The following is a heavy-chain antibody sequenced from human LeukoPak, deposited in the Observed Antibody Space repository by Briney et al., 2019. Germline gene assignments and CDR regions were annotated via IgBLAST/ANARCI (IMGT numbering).Heavy chain of an antibody. CDR1: GYTFTSYY. CDR3: ARDRQYYYGMDV. V-gene: IGHV1-46*01. Sequence: GXSVTVSFKASGYTFTSYYMHWVRQAPGQGLEWMGIINPSGGSTSYAQKFQGRVTMTRDTSTSTVYMELSSLRSEDTAVYYCARDRQYYYGMDVWGQGTTVTVSS. CDR2: INPSGGST. J-gene: IGHJ6*02.